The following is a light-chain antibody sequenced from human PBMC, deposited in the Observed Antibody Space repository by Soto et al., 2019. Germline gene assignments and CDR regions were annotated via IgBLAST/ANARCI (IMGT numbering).Light chain of an antibody. CDR3: SSYAGTNNLNV. Sequence: QSVLTQPPSTSGSPGQSVTISCTGTSSYVGGYNYVSWYQQHPGKAPKLMIYEVSKRPSGVPDRFSGSKSGNTASLTVSNLQAEDEADYYCSSYAGTNNLNVFGTGTKVTVL. J-gene: IGLJ1*01. V-gene: IGLV2-8*01. CDR2: EVS. CDR1: SSYVGGYNY.